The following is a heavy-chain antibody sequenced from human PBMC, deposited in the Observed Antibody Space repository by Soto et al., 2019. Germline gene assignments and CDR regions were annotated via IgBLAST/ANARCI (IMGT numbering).Heavy chain of an antibody. V-gene: IGHV4-59*01. Sequence: SETLSLTCTVSGGSISSYYWSWIRQPPGKGLEWIGYIYYSGSTNYNPSLKSRVTISVDTSKNQFSLKLSSVTAADTAVYYCARGDKDYGDSLDYWGQGTLVTVSS. D-gene: IGHD4-17*01. J-gene: IGHJ4*02. CDR2: IYYSGST. CDR1: GGSISSYY. CDR3: ARGDKDYGDSLDY.